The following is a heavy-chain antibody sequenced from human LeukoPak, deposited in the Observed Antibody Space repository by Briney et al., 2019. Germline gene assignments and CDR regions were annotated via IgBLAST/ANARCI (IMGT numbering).Heavy chain of an antibody. D-gene: IGHD5-12*01. CDR2: LGIAGDT. Sequence: PGGSLRLSCAASGFTVSSYAMHWVRQPIGKGLEWVSALGIAGDTFYPGSVKGRFTISRDNSKNTLYLQMNSLRAEDTAVYYCAKEEFYAVPNRYDYRYFDYWGQGTLVTVSS. CDR3: AKEEFYAVPNRYDYRYFDY. V-gene: IGHV3-13*01. J-gene: IGHJ4*02. CDR1: GFTVSSYA.